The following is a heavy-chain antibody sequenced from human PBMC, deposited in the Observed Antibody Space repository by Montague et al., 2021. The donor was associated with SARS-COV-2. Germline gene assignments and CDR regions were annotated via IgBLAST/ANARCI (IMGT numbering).Heavy chain of an antibody. V-gene: IGHV4-39*01. J-gene: IGHJ6*03. CDR2: IYNSDRT. Sequence: SETLSLTCTVSGGSISSGHYYWDWIRQPPGKGLEWIGYIYNSDRTNYNPSLKSRVSISVDSSKNQFSLRLSSVTAADTAVYYCARSYCFGSGTYVHKYYGDVWGKGTTVTVSS. CDR3: ARSYCFGSGTYVHKYYGDV. D-gene: IGHD3-10*01. CDR1: GGSISSGHYY.